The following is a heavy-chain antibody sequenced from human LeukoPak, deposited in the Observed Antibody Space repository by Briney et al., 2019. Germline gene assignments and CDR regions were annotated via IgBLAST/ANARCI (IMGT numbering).Heavy chain of an antibody. CDR1: GYTFDNYG. CDR2: VTSYNGDT. D-gene: IGHD3-9*01. J-gene: IGHJ5*01. Sequence: ASVKVSCKASGYTFDNYGISWVRQAPGQGLEWMGWVTSYNGDTNYAQKFRGRVTMSTDTSTRTAYMELRSLTLDDTAIYYCAKDWHILTGRNCFDPWGQGTLVTVSS. V-gene: IGHV1-18*01. CDR3: AKDWHILTGRNCFDP.